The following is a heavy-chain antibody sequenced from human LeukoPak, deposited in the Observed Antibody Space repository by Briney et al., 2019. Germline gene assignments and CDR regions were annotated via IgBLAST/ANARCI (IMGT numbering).Heavy chain of an antibody. Sequence: GGSLRLSCAASGFTFSSYWMSWVRQAPGKGLEWVANIKQDGSEKYYVDSVKGRFTISRDNAKNSLYLQMNSLRAEDTAVYYCARDLVSGYSYGAREAFDIWGQGTMVTVSS. V-gene: IGHV3-7*01. CDR2: IKQDGSEK. J-gene: IGHJ3*02. D-gene: IGHD5-18*01. CDR3: ARDLVSGYSYGAREAFDI. CDR1: GFTFSSYW.